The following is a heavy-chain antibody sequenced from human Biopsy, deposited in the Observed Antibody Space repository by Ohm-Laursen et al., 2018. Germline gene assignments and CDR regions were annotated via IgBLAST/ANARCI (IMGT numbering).Heavy chain of an antibody. V-gene: IGHV4-39*01. Sequence: GTLSLTCSVSVASISSSSYFWGWIRQPPGKGLEWIGTFYYTGSTHYNPSLKSRVTIFADTSKNQFSLNLTSVTVADSAVYYCVRGPPSLFWGQGTLVTVSS. CDR3: VRGPPSLF. J-gene: IGHJ4*02. CDR1: VASISSSSYF. CDR2: FYYTGST.